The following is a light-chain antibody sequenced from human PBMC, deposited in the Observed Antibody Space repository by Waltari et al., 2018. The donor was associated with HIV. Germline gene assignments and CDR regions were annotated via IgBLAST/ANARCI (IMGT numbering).Light chain of an antibody. J-gene: IGLJ1*01. V-gene: IGLV1-40*01. CDR1: SPNIGAGYD. CDR3: QSYDSGLSAYV. Sequence: QSVLTQPPSVSGAPGQRVPISCTGSSPNIGAGYDFHWFQQLPGTAPKLLIYGNTNRPSGVPDRFSGSKSGTSASLAITGLQAEDEADYYCQSYDSGLSAYVFGTGTKVTVL. CDR2: GNT.